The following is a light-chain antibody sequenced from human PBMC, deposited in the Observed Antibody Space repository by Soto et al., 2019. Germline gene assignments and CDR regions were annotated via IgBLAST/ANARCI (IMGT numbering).Light chain of an antibody. Sequence: QSVLTQPASLSGSPGRSITISCTGTSNDVGSYNLVSWYQQHPGKAPKLMIYEGSKRPSGVSNRFSGSKSGNTASLTISGLQAEDEADYYCCSYAGSSTFYVFGTGTKVTVL. CDR2: EGS. CDR3: CSYAGSSTFYV. V-gene: IGLV2-23*01. J-gene: IGLJ1*01. CDR1: SNDVGSYNL.